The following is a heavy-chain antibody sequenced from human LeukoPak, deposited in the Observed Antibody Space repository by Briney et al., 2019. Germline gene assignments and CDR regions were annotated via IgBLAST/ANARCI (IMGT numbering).Heavy chain of an antibody. J-gene: IGHJ4*02. D-gene: IGHD6-13*01. Sequence: PGGSLRLSCAASGVTFSTYGMHWVRQAPGKGLEWVAVISFDGNNQYYADSVTGRFTISRDNSKNTLYLQMSGLRTEDTAVYYCALVPRYSTTWSTFDCWGQGTLVTVSS. CDR1: GVTFSTYG. V-gene: IGHV3-30*03. CDR3: ALVPRYSTTWSTFDC. CDR2: ISFDGNNQ.